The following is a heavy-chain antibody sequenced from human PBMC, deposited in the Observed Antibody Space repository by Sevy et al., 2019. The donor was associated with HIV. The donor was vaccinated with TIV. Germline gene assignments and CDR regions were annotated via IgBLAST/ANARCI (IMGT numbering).Heavy chain of an antibody. CDR3: SRVGGATDGGRDV. CDR2: IRSKVHGGKT. CDR1: GVTLGGYD. V-gene: IGHV3-49*04. Sequence: GGSLSLSCTVSGVTLGGYDMSWVRQAPGKGLEWVGFIRSKVHGGKTEYTSTVKGRCTISRDDSKSMAYLQMNSLQTEDTAVYYCSRVGGATDGGRDVWGQGTTVTVSS. D-gene: IGHD1-26*01. J-gene: IGHJ6*02.